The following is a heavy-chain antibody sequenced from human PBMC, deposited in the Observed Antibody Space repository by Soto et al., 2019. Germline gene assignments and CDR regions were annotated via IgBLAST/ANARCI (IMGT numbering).Heavy chain of an antibody. J-gene: IGHJ5*02. V-gene: IGHV1-69*13. Sequence: GAAVKVSCKASGGTFSSYAISWVRQAPGQGLEWMGGIIPIFGTANYAQKFQGRVTITADESTNTAYMELSSLRSEDTAVYYCARDGGYCSGGSCLRNWFDPWGQGTLVTVSS. CDR3: ARDGGYCSGGSCLRNWFDP. CDR1: GGTFSSYA. D-gene: IGHD2-15*01. CDR2: IIPIFGTA.